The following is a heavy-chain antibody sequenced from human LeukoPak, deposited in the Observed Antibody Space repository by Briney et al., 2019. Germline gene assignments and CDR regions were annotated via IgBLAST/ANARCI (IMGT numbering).Heavy chain of an antibody. D-gene: IGHD3-10*01. Sequence: PGGSLRLSCAASGFTFSSYSMNWVRQAPGKGLEWVSSISSSSSYIYYADSMKGRFTISRDNAKNSLYLQMNSLRAENTAVYYCATRGVNTMVRGVKNTVKEYYYYMDVWGKGTTVTVSS. CDR3: ATRGVNTMVRGVKNTVKEYYYYMDV. CDR2: ISSSSSYI. CDR1: GFTFSSYS. V-gene: IGHV3-21*01. J-gene: IGHJ6*03.